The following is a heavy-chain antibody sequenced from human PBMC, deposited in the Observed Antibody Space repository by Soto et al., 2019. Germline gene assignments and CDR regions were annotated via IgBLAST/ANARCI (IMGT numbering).Heavy chain of an antibody. CDR3: AKAGAVLVMRGDAFDI. CDR1: GLTFSSYA. CDR2: ITGTGDTP. D-gene: IGHD2-8*02. Sequence: EVQLLESGGALVQPGGSLRLSCVASGLTFSSYAMSWVRQAPGKGLEWVSGITGTGDTPYYADSVKGRFTISRDKSKNTLYLQMNSLRAEDTAVYYWAKAGAVLVMRGDAFDIWGQGTMVTVSS. J-gene: IGHJ3*02. V-gene: IGHV3-23*01.